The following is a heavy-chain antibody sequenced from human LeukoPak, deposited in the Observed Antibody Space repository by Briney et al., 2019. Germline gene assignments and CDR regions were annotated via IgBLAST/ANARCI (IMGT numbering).Heavy chain of an antibody. J-gene: IGHJ4*02. CDR3: AKGPDPWKALV. CDR2: IRYGGSNK. Sequence: GGSLRLSCAASGFTFSSYGMHWVRQAPGKGLEWVAFIRYGGSNKYYTDSVKGRFTISRDNSKNTLYLQMNSLRAEDTAVYYCAKGPDPWKALVWDQGTLVTVSS. V-gene: IGHV3-30*02. CDR1: GFTFSSYG. D-gene: IGHD1-1*01.